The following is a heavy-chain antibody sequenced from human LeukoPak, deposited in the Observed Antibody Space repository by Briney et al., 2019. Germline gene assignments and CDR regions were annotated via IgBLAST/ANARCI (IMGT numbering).Heavy chain of an antibody. CDR1: GFTFSSYA. Sequence: PGGSLRLSCAASGFTFSSYAMSWVRQAPGKGLEWVSTISGSGGTTLYADSVKGRFTISRDNSKNTLYLQMNSLRAEDTAVYYCCVGATAPYYFEYWGQGPLVTVSS. V-gene: IGHV3-23*01. CDR3: CVGATAPYYFEY. J-gene: IGHJ4*02. CDR2: ISGSGGTT. D-gene: IGHD1-26*01.